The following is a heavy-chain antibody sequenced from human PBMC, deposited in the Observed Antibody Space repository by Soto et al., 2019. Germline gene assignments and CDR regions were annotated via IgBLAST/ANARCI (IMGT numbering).Heavy chain of an antibody. V-gene: IGHV4-59*06. Sequence: LETLSLTCTVAGGSISSYCWSWIRQPPGKGLEWIGYIYYSGSTYYNPSLKSRVTISVDTSKNQFSLKLSSVTAADTAVYYCARDSFYYDSSGYYKVYYFDYWGQGTLVTVSS. CDR2: IYYSGST. D-gene: IGHD3-22*01. J-gene: IGHJ4*02. CDR3: ARDSFYYDSSGYYKVYYFDY. CDR1: GGSISSYC.